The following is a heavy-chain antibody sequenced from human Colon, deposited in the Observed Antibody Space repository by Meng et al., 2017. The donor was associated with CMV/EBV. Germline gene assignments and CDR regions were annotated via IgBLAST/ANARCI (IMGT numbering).Heavy chain of an antibody. CDR3: IRETTGSSSSY. CDR1: GGSISSSSYY. D-gene: IGHD6-6*01. Sequence: LQLQESGPGLAGPSXXXXLTCTVSGGSISSSSYYWAWIRQPPGKGLEWIGSIFYTGTTYYKPSLKSRVTISVDTSKNQFSLKLSSVTAADTAVYYCIRETTGSSSSYWGQGTLVTVSS. J-gene: IGHJ4*02. V-gene: IGHV4-39*07. CDR2: IFYTGTT.